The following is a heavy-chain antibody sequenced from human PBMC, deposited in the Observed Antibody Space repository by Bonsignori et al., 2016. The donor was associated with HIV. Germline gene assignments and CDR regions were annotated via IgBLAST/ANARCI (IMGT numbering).Heavy chain of an antibody. CDR3: ALCGGDCYLVAEYFQH. Sequence: GESLKISCAASGFTFSSYAMHWVRQAPGKGLEYVSAISSNGGSTYYANSVKGRFTISRDNSKNTLYLQMGSLRAEDMAVYYCALCGGDCYLVAEYFQHWGQGTLVTVSS. CDR2: ISSNGGST. D-gene: IGHD2-21*01. CDR1: GFTFSSYA. J-gene: IGHJ1*01. V-gene: IGHV3-64*01.